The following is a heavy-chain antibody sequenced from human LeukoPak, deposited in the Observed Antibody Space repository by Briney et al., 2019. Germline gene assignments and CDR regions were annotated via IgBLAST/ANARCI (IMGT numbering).Heavy chain of an antibody. J-gene: IGHJ3*02. CDR3: GTGSAFDI. CDR1: GFTFSNSY. V-gene: IGHV3-15*01. CDR2: IKRKIDGGTT. D-gene: IGHD7-27*01. Sequence: GGSLRLSCAASGFTFSNSYMSWVRKPPGKGHEWVGLIKRKIDGGTTDYAAPVKGRFTISRDDSKNTLYVQMNSLKSEDTAVYYCGTGSAFDIWGQGTMVTVSS.